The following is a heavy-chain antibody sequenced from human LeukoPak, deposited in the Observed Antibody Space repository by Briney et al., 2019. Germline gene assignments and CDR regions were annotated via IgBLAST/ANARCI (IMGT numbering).Heavy chain of an antibody. J-gene: IGHJ5*02. CDR2: IHGGGST. V-gene: IGHV4-4*07. D-gene: IGHD3-3*02. Sequence: SETLSLTCTVSGASINNYYWSWIRQPAGKGLEWIGRIHGGGSTNYNPSLKSRVTVSIDTYKNQFSLKLSSMTAADPAVYYCARGLASPPYNWFDPWGQGTLVTVSS. CDR3: ARGLASPPYNWFDP. CDR1: GASINNYY.